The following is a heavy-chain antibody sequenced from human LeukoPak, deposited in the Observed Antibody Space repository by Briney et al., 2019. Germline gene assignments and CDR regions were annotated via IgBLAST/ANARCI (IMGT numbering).Heavy chain of an antibody. CDR3: ARAEKGWLRRGWAFDI. CDR2: IIPIFGTA. Sequence: GASVKVSCKASGGTFICYAISWVRQAPGQGLEWMGGIIPIFGTANYAQKFQGRVTITADESTSTAYMELSSLRSEDTAVYYCARAEKGWLRRGWAFDIWGQGTMVTVSS. J-gene: IGHJ3*02. V-gene: IGHV1-69*13. CDR1: GGTFICYA. D-gene: IGHD5-12*01.